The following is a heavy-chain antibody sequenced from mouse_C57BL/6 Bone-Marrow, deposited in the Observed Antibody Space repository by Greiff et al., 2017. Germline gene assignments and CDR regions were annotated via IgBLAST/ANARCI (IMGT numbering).Heavy chain of an antibody. V-gene: IGHV1-56*01. CDR1: GYTFTSHW. Sequence: QVQLQQSGPELVRPGASVKISCKAPGYTFTSHWMQWVRQRPGQGLEWIGEIFPGSGSTYYNEKFKGKATLTVDTSSSTADMQLSSLTSEDSAVYFCARSWFITTAYARGYWGQGTSVTGSS. CDR3: ARSWFITTAYARGY. CDR2: IFPGSGST. D-gene: IGHD1-1*01. J-gene: IGHJ4*01.